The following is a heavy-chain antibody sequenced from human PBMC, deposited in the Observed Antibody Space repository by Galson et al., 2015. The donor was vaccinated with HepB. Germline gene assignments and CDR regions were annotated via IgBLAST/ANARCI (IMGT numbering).Heavy chain of an antibody. Sequence: SLRLSCAASGFTVSSNYMSWVRQAPGKGLEWVSVIYSGGSTYYADSVKGRFTISRDNSKNTLYLQMNSLRAEDTAVYYCARESYGSGSYYPISWFDPWGQGTLVTVSS. J-gene: IGHJ5*02. V-gene: IGHV3-66*01. D-gene: IGHD3-10*01. CDR1: GFTVSSNY. CDR2: IYSGGST. CDR3: ARESYGSGSYYPISWFDP.